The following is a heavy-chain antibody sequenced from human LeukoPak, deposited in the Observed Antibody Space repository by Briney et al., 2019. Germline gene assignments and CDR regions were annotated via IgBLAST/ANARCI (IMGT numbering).Heavy chain of an antibody. V-gene: IGHV4-59*01. CDR1: GGSISSYY. CDR3: ARDIDWNPYYYMDV. J-gene: IGHJ6*03. Sequence: PSETLSLTCTVSGGSISSYYWSWIRQPPGKGLEWIGYIYYSGSTNYNPSLKSRVTISVDTSKNQFSLKLSSVTAADTAVYYCARDIDWNPYYYMDVWGKGTTVTVSS. D-gene: IGHD1-1*01. CDR2: IYYSGST.